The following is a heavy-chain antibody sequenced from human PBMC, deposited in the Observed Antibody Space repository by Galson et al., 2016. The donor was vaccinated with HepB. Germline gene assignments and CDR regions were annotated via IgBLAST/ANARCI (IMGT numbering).Heavy chain of an antibody. J-gene: IGHJ6*02. D-gene: IGHD6-19*01. CDR1: GGSFSGYH. V-gene: IGHV4-34*01. CDR3: ARGGLAVAGTLWWGPTQRHYSDLDV. Sequence: ETLSLTCAVYGGSFSGYHWTWIRQTPGKGLEWIGEITPSGSTDYNPSLKTRVTIAVDTSRKQFSLRLTSVTAADTAVYYCARGGLAVAGTLWWGPTQRHYSDLDVWGQGTTVTVSS. CDR2: ITPSGST.